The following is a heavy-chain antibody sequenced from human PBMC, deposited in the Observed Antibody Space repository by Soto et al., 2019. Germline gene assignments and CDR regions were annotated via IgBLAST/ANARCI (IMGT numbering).Heavy chain of an antibody. J-gene: IGHJ4*02. D-gene: IGHD6-19*01. CDR3: ARDAGSGWYEEGSLDY. Sequence: QVQLVESGGGVAQPGRSLRLSCTASGFTFSGYGVHWVRQAPGKGLEWVALIRYDGSNKYYADSVEGRFTISRDNSKNTVYLQINSLRAEDTATYYCARDAGSGWYEEGSLDYWGQGTLVTVSS. CDR2: IRYDGSNK. V-gene: IGHV3-33*01. CDR1: GFTFSGYG.